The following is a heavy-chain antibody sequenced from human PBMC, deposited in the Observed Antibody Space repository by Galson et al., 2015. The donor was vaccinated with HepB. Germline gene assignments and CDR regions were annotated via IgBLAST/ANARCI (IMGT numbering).Heavy chain of an antibody. J-gene: IGHJ4*02. CDR3: TRESLAGWLPDY. CDR1: GFTFGDYA. D-gene: IGHD5-12*01. CDR2: IRSKAYGGTT. Sequence: SLRLSCAASGFTFGDYAMSWVRQAPGKGLEWVGFIRSKAYGGTTEYAASVKGRFTISRDDSKSIAYLQMNSLKTEDTAVYYCTRESLAGWLPDYWGQGTLVTVSS. V-gene: IGHV3-49*04.